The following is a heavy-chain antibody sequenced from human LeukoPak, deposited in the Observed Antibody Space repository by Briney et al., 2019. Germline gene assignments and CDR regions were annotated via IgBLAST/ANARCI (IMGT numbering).Heavy chain of an antibody. CDR3: AKEDTGYYPAFDY. D-gene: IGHD3-9*01. V-gene: IGHV3-30-3*01. J-gene: IGHJ4*02. Sequence: GGSLRLSCAASGFTFSIYAMHWVRQAPGKGLEWVALISYDGNNKYYADSVKGRFTISRDNSKNTLYLQMNSLRAEDTAVYYCAKEDTGYYPAFDYWGQGTLVTVSS. CDR1: GFTFSIYA. CDR2: ISYDGNNK.